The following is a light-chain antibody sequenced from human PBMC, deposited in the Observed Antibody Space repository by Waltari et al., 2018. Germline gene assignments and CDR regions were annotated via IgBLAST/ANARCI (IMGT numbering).Light chain of an antibody. CDR3: AAWDDGLSGFYV. CDR2: RNN. V-gene: IGLV1-47*01. CDR1: SPNIGSNY. J-gene: IGLJ1*01. Sequence: QSVLTQPPSASGTPGQRVTISCSGSSPNIGSNYVYWYQQLPGTAPKLLIYRNNQRPSGVPDRFSGSKSGTSASLAISGLRSEDEADYYCAAWDDGLSGFYVFGTGTKVTVL.